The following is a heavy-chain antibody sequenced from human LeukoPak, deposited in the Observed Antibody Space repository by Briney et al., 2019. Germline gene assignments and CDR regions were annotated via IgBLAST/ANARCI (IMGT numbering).Heavy chain of an antibody. Sequence: GGSLRLSCAASGFTFSSYAMHWVRQAPGKGLEWVAVISYDGSNKYYADSVKGRFTISRDSSKNTLYLQMNSLRAEDTAVYYCARASTPSIAVAPPSGMDVWGKGTTVTVSS. V-gene: IGHV3-30*04. CDR2: ISYDGSNK. J-gene: IGHJ6*04. D-gene: IGHD6-19*01. CDR1: GFTFSSYA. CDR3: ARASTPSIAVAPPSGMDV.